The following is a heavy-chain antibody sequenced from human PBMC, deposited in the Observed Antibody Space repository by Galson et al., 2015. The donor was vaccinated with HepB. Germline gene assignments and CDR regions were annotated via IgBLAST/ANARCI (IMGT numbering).Heavy chain of an antibody. D-gene: IGHD2-15*01. CDR3: AKGSSNYCTGARCYSRVYNY. Sequence: SLRLSCAASGFTFSDYAMSWVRQAPGKGLEWVSLTSGSSYYIYYADSVKGRFTISRDNSRNTLYLQMNSLRAEDTAIYYCAKGSSNYCTGARCYSRVYNYWGQGTLVTVSS. CDR1: GFTFSDYA. V-gene: IGHV3-23*01. J-gene: IGHJ4*02. CDR2: TSGSSYYI.